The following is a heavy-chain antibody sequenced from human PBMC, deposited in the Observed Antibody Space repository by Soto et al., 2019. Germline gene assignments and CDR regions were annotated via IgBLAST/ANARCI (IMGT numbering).Heavy chain of an antibody. CDR2: ASYDGSYK. J-gene: IGHJ4*02. Sequence: QVQLVESGGGVVQPGRSLRLSCAASGFTFSSFGMHWVRQAPGKGLEWVAVASYDGSYKYYADSVKGRFTISRDNSKNTLYLQMNSLRAEDTAVYSCAKERSVVATPPDFDYWGQGTLVTVSS. CDR3: AKERSVVATPPDFDY. D-gene: IGHD5-12*01. CDR1: GFTFSSFG. V-gene: IGHV3-30*18.